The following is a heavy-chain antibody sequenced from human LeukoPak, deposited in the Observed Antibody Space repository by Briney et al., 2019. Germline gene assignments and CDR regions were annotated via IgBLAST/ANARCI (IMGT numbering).Heavy chain of an antibody. CDR3: ARDMIGPAKYYGMDV. Sequence: XMHWVRXAPGKGLEWVAVIWYDGSNKYYADSVKGRFTISRDNSKNTLYLQMNSLRAEDTAVYYCARDMIGPAKYYGMDVWGQGTTVTVSS. J-gene: IGHJ6*02. CDR2: IWYDGSNK. CDR1: X. V-gene: IGHV3-33*01. D-gene: IGHD2-2*01.